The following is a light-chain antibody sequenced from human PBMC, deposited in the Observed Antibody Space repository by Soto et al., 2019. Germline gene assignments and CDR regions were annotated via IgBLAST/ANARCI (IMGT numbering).Light chain of an antibody. CDR3: QHYNNWPPWT. CDR2: GAS. CDR1: QSVSSN. J-gene: IGKJ1*01. Sequence: IVVTQSPATLSVSPGERATLSCRASQSVSSNLAWYQQKPGQAPRLLIYGASTRATGIPARFSGSGSGTDFTLTISSLQSEDFAVYYCQHYNNWPPWTFGQGTKVEIK. V-gene: IGKV3-15*01.